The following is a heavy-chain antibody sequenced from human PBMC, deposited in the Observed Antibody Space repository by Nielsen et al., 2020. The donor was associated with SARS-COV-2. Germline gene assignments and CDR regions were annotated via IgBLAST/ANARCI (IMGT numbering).Heavy chain of an antibody. D-gene: IGHD3-22*01. J-gene: IGHJ4*02. CDR2: IYSGGST. CDR3: ARGPHYDSSGYYYVHYFDY. V-gene: IGHV3-53*01. Sequence: WIRQPPGKGLEWVSVIYSGGSTYYADSVKGRFTISRDNAKNSLYLQMNSLRDEDTAVYYCARGPHYDSSGYYYVHYFDYWGQGTLVTVSS.